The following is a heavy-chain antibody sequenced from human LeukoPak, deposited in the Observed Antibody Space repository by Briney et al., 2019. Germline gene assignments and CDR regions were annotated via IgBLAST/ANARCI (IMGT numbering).Heavy chain of an antibody. CDR3: ARDSNGNYVGAFEM. J-gene: IGHJ3*02. V-gene: IGHV3-23*01. Sequence: GGSLRLSCAASGFSFSSFVMMWVRQAPGMGLELISAILSGGDVFFYGDSVRGRFTISRDDSTNTLFLQMNNLRADDSAVYYCARDSNGNYVGAFEMWGPGTTVTVSS. CDR2: ILSGGDVF. D-gene: IGHD4-17*01. CDR1: GFSFSSFV.